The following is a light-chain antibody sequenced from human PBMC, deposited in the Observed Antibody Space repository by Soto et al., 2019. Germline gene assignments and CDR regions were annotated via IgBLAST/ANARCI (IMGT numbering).Light chain of an antibody. CDR2: EVS. CDR1: SSDVGPYNL. Sequence: QSALTQSASVSGSPGQSITISCTGTSSDVGPYNLVSWYQQHPGKAPKLIIYEVSERPSGVSNRFSGSKSGNTASLTISRLQADDEADYYCCSYAGRNTFVFGLGTKLTVL. J-gene: IGLJ1*01. V-gene: IGLV2-23*02. CDR3: CSYAGRNTFV.